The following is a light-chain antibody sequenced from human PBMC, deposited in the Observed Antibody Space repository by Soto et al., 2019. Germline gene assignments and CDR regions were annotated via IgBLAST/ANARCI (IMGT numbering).Light chain of an antibody. V-gene: IGLV2-14*01. J-gene: IGLJ2*01. CDR3: SSYTSGFTLVV. CDR2: EVT. Sequence: QSALTQPASVSGSPGQSITVSCTGTSGDVGGYNFVSWYQQHPGKAPKLIIYEVTNRLSGVSNRFSGSKSGNTASLTISGLRAEDEADYYCSSYTSGFTLVVFGGGTQLTVL. CDR1: SGDVGGYNF.